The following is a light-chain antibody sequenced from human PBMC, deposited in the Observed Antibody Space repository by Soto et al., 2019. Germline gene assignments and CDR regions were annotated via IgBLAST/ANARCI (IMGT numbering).Light chain of an antibody. CDR1: QSVSSY. Sequence: EIVLTQSPATLSLSPGERATLSCRASQSVSSYLAWSQQKPGQAPRLLIYDASNRATGIPARFSGSGSGTDFTLTISSLAPEDFAVYYCQQRSNWPPKWTFGQGTKVEIK. CDR2: DAS. J-gene: IGKJ1*01. V-gene: IGKV3-11*01. CDR3: QQRSNWPPKWT.